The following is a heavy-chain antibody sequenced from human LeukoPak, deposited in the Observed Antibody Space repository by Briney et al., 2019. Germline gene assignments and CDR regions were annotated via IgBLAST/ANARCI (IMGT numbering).Heavy chain of an antibody. CDR1: SGSISSYY. D-gene: IGHD5-12*01. J-gene: IGHJ4*02. CDR2: IYYSGST. CDR3: ARVYGYSGYDSFDY. Sequence: PSETLSLTCTVSSGSISSYYWSWIRQPPGKGLEWIGYIYYSGSTNYNPSLKSRVTISVDTSKNQFSLKLSSVTAADTAVYYCARVYGYSGYDSFDYWGQGTLVTVSS. V-gene: IGHV4-59*01.